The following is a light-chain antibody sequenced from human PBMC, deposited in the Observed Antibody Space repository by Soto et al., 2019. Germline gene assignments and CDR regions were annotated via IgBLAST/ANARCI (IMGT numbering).Light chain of an antibody. CDR1: SRDIEAYDY. CDR2: EVN. CDR3: CSFAGSYDV. Sequence: QSALTQPRSVSGSPGQSVAISCTGTSRDIEAYDYVSWYQQHPGKAPKLIISEVNKRPSGVAYRFSGSKSGNTASLTISGLHGEDEADYYCCSFAGSYDVFGTGTKLTVL. J-gene: IGLJ1*01. V-gene: IGLV2-11*01.